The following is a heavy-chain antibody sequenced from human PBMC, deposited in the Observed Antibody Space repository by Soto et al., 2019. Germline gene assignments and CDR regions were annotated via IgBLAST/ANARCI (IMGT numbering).Heavy chain of an antibody. J-gene: IGHJ4*02. CDR2: IYYSGST. V-gene: IGHV4-59*12. CDR1: GGSISSYY. Sequence: QVQLQESGPGLVKPSETLSLTCTVSGGSISSYYWSWIRQPPGKGLEWIGYIYYSGSTNYNPSLKSRVTISVDTSKNQFSLKLSSVTAADTAVYYCAREADDWTFDYWGQETLVTVSS. D-gene: IGHD3-9*01. CDR3: AREADDWTFDY.